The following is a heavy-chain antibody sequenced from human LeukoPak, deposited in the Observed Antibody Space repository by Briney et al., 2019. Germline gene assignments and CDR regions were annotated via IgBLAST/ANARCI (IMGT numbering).Heavy chain of an antibody. CDR1: GFTFSSYA. Sequence: GRTLRLSCSASGFTFSSYAMHWVRQAPGKGLEYVSAISSNGGSTYYADSVKGRFTISRDNSKNTLYLQMSSLRAEDTAVYYCVKVGGYGGNWFDPWGQGTLVTVSS. V-gene: IGHV3-64D*09. J-gene: IGHJ5*02. D-gene: IGHD4-23*01. CDR3: VKVGGYGGNWFDP. CDR2: ISSNGGST.